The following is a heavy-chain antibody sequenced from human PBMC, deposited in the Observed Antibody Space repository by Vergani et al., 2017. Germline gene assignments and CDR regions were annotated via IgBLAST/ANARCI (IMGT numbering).Heavy chain of an antibody. CDR3: AGAPGRRCSGGSCYSSFRWFDP. D-gene: IGHD2-15*01. CDR2: MNPKSGNS. Sequence: QVQLVQSGAEVKKPGASVKVSCWASGYTFIEYDIDGVRQAAGQGLEWMGWMNPKSGNSGFAQKFQGRVTMTRDTSISTAYMELNSLTAEDTAVDYCAGAPGRRCSGGSCYSSFRWFDPWGQGTLVTVFS. V-gene: IGHV1-8*01. J-gene: IGHJ5*02. CDR1: GYTFIEYD.